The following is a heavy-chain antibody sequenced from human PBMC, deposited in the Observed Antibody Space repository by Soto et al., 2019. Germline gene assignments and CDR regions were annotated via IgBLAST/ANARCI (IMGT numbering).Heavy chain of an antibody. Sequence: DTLSLTCPVSGGSISTYYWSWIRQPPGKGLEWIGYIYYSGSTSYNPSLKSRVTISVDTSKNQFSLKLRSVTAADTAVYYCASDRSSGWDQGYGMDVWGQGTTVTVSS. CDR2: IYYSGST. CDR1: GGSISTYY. V-gene: IGHV4-59*01. CDR3: ASDRSSGWDQGYGMDV. J-gene: IGHJ6*02. D-gene: IGHD6-19*01.